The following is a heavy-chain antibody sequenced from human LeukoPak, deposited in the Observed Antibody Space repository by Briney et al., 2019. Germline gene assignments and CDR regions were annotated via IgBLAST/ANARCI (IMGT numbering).Heavy chain of an antibody. D-gene: IGHD2-21*02. Sequence: SETLSLTCTVSGGSISRSDYYWAWIRQPPGKGLEWIGSVYYSGSTYYYPSLKSRVTISVDTSKNQFSLKVNSVTAADTAVYYCARHVSTSSCGADCYSGGLDVWGQGTTVTVSS. CDR2: VYYSGST. CDR3: ARHVSTSSCGADCYSGGLDV. CDR1: GGSISRSDYY. J-gene: IGHJ6*02. V-gene: IGHV4-39*01.